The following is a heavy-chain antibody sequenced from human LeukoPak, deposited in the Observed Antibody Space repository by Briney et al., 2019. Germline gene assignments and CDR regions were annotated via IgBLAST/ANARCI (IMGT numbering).Heavy chain of an antibody. J-gene: IGHJ5*02. Sequence: SETLSLTCAVYGGSFSNYYWSWIRQAPGKGLEWIGEISRTGRTNYNSSLKSRVTISIDTSKNQFSLKLSSVTAADLAVYYCATARGYCISPSCPDWFDPWGQGTLVTVSS. CDR2: ISRTGRT. V-gene: IGHV4-34*01. CDR1: GGSFSNYY. D-gene: IGHD2-2*01. CDR3: ATARGYCISPSCPDWFDP.